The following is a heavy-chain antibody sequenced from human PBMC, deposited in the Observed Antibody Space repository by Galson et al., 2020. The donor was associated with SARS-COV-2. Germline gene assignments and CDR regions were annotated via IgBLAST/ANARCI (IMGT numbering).Heavy chain of an antibody. CDR3: AKVAYTHGYYFDF. Sequence: GESLKISCVASGFIFSDYSMHWVRQAPGKGLEWVVVVSYDGRNKQYVDSVRGRFSISRDNSKDTLYLEMNSLRAADTAVYYCAKVAYTHGYYFDFWGQGILVNVSS. D-gene: IGHD5-18*01. J-gene: IGHJ4*02. V-gene: IGHV3-30*04. CDR2: VSYDGRNK. CDR1: GFIFSDYS.